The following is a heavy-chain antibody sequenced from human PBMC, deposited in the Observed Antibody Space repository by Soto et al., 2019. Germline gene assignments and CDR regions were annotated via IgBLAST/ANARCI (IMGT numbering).Heavy chain of an antibody. CDR3: ARSVAVPGAHIDY. CDR1: GGSISGSY. Sequence: SETLSLTCTVSGGSISGSYWSWIRQSPGKGLEWLGYVYYTGSTNYSPSLRSRVSISVDTSKNEFSLRLSSVTAADTAVYFCARSVAVPGAHIDYWGQGTQVTV. V-gene: IGHV4-59*01. D-gene: IGHD6-19*01. J-gene: IGHJ4*02. CDR2: VYYTGST.